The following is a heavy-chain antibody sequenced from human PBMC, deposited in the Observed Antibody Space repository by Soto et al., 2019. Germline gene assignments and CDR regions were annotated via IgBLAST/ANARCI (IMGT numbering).Heavy chain of an antibody. CDR2: MNPNSGNT. CDR3: AITMILVVTLDAFDI. V-gene: IGHV1-8*01. J-gene: IGHJ3*02. CDR1: GYTFTSYD. D-gene: IGHD3-22*01. Sequence: ASVKVSCKASGYTFTSYDINWVRQATGQGLEWMGWMNPNSGNTGYAQKFQGRVTMTRNTSISTAYMELSSLRSEDTAVYYCAITMILVVTLDAFDIWGQGTMVTVSS.